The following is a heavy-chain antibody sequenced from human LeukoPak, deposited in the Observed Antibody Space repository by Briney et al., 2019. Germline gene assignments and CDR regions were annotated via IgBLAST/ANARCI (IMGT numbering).Heavy chain of an antibody. D-gene: IGHD2-15*01. Sequence: GESLKISCKGSGYTFTNYWIGWVRQMPGKGLEWMAIIHPVDSDTKYGPSFRGQVTISAAKSIRTAYLQWSSLKASDTAMYYCARLGYCSGASCYSPHDYWGQGTLVTVSS. J-gene: IGHJ4*02. CDR3: ARLGYCSGASCYSPHDY. CDR1: GYTFTNYW. V-gene: IGHV5-51*01. CDR2: IHPVDSDT.